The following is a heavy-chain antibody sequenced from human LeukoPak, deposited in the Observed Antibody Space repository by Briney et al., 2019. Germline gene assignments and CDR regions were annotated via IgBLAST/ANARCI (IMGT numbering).Heavy chain of an antibody. V-gene: IGHV4-39*01. CDR1: GGSISSSSYY. J-gene: IGHJ4*02. CDR2: IYYSGST. Sequence: PSETLSLTCTVSGGSISSSSYYWGWIRQPPGKGLEWIGCIYYSGSTYYNPSLKSRVTISVDTSKNQFSLKLSSATAADTAVYYCARHTYYYDSSGYFFDYWGQGTLVTVSS. CDR3: ARHTYYYDSSGYFFDY. D-gene: IGHD3-22*01.